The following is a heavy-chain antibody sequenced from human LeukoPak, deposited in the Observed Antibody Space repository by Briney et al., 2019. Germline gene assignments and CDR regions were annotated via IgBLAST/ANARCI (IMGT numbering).Heavy chain of an antibody. D-gene: IGHD3-22*01. J-gene: IGHJ4*02. CDR1: GFTFSSYA. CDR2: ISYDGSNK. Sequence: PGGSLRLSCAASGFTFSSYAMHWVRQAPGKGLEWVAVISYDGSNKYYADSVKGRFTISRDNSKNTLYLQMNSLRAEDTAVCYCARDSYYYDSSGYYHFDYWGQGTLVTVSS. CDR3: ARDSYYYDSSGYYHFDY. V-gene: IGHV3-30-3*01.